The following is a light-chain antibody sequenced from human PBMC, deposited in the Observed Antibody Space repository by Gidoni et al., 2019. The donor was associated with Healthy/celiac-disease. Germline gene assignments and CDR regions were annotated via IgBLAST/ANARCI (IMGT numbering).Light chain of an antibody. J-gene: IGKJ4*01. V-gene: IGKV1-39*01. Sequence: DIQMTQSPSSLSASVGDRVTITCRASQSISSYLNWYQQKPGKAPKLLIDAASSLQSGVPSRFSGSGSGTDFTLTISSLQPEDFATYYCQQSYSTPFTFXGXTKVEIK. CDR1: QSISSY. CDR2: AAS. CDR3: QQSYSTPFT.